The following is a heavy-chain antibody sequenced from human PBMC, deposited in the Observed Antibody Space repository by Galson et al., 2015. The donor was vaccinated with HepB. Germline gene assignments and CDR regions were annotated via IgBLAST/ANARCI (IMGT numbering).Heavy chain of an antibody. D-gene: IGHD6-13*01. J-gene: IGHJ4*02. V-gene: IGHV1-18*01. CDR2: ISAYNGNT. CDR3: ARDQVCIRGKGSSWYGDSGECGLGVEVDY. Sequence: SVKVSCKASGYTFTSYGISWVRQAPGQGLEWMGWISAYNGNTNYAQKLQGRVTMTTDTSTSTAYMELRSLRSDDTAVYYCARDQVCIRGKGSSWYGDSGECGLGVEVDYWGQGTLVTVSS. CDR1: GYTFTSYG.